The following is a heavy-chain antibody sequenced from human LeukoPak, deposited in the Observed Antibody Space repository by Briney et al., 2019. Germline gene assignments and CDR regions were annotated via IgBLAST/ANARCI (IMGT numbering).Heavy chain of an antibody. CDR1: GFTFSNYE. CDR2: ISSSGSTI. V-gene: IGHV3-48*03. J-gene: IGHJ3*02. CDR3: AREGSDYDFLNAFDS. Sequence: LPGGSLRLSCAASGFTFSNYEMDWVRQAPGKGLEWLSYISSSGSTIYYADSVKGRFTIYRENAKNSLYLQMNSLRAEDTAVYYCAREGSDYDFLNAFDSWGEGTMLTVSA. D-gene: IGHD3-10*01.